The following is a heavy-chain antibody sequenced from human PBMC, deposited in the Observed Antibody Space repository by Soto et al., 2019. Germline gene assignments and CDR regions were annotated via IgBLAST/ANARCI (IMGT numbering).Heavy chain of an antibody. V-gene: IGHV3-21*01. Sequence: GGSLRLSCAASGFTFSSYSMNWVRQAPGKGLEWVSSISSSSSYIYYADSVKGRFTISRDNAKNSLYLQMNSLRAEDTAVYYCARDIHGEQLGYYYYYYMDVWGKGTTVTVSS. CDR2: ISSSSSYI. CDR3: ARDIHGEQLGYYYYYYMDV. D-gene: IGHD6-6*01. CDR1: GFTFSSYS. J-gene: IGHJ6*03.